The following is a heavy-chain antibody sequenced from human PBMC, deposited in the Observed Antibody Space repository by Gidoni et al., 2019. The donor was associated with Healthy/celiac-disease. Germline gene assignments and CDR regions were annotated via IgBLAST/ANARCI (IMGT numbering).Heavy chain of an antibody. CDR1: GGSFSGYC. J-gene: IGHJ4*02. CDR3: ARGNPVVVPAANDY. V-gene: IGHV4-34*01. Sequence: QVQLQQCGAGLLKPSETLSLTCAVYGGSFSGYCWTWIRQPPGKGLEWIGEINHSGSTNYNPSLKSRVTISVDTSKNQFSLKLSSVTAADTAVYYCARGNPVVVPAANDYWGQGTLVTVSS. CDR2: INHSGST. D-gene: IGHD2-2*01.